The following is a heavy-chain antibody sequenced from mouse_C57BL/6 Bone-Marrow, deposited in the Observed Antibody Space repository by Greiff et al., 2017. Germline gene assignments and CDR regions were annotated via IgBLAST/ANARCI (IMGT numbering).Heavy chain of an antibody. CDR2: IYPRSGNT. CDR3: ARSDGYWFAY. D-gene: IGHD1-1*01. J-gene: IGHJ3*01. V-gene: IGHV1-81*01. CDR1: GYTFTSYG. Sequence: QVQLQQSGAELARPGASVKLSCKASGYTFTSYGISWVKQRTGQGLEWIGEIYPRSGNTYYNEKFKGKATLPADKSSSTAYMELRSLTSEDSAVYFCARSDGYWFAYWGQGTLVTVSA.